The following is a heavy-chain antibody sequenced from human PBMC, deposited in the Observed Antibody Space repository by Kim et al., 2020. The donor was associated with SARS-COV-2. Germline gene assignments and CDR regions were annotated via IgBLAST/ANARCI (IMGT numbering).Heavy chain of an antibody. V-gene: IGHV4-34*01. CDR2: INHSGST. CDR1: GGSFSGYY. Sequence: SETLSLTCAVYGGSFSGYYWSWIRQPPGKGLEWIGEINHSGSTNYNPSLKSRVTISVDTSKNQFSLKLSSVTAADTAVYYCAALDSSCRLGVWGQGTLVTVSS. D-gene: IGHD6-13*01. CDR3: AALDSSCRLGV. J-gene: IGHJ4*02.